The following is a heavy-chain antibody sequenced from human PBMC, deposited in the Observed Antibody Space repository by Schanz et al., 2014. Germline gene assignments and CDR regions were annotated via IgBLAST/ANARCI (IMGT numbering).Heavy chain of an antibody. J-gene: IGHJ4*02. CDR3: AKDRSWDYDSSGYFEY. CDR1: GFTFSSYA. V-gene: IGHV3-23*01. Sequence: EVQLLESGGGLVQPGGSLRLSCAASGFTFSSYAMSWVRQAPGKGLEWVSTIGTSGGTNYAESVKGRFTISRDNSKNTLYLQMNSLRAEDTAVYYCAKDRSWDYDSSGYFEYWGQGTLVTVSS. D-gene: IGHD3-22*01. CDR2: IGTSGGT.